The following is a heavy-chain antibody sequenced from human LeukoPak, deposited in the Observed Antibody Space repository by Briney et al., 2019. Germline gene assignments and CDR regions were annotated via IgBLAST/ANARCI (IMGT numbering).Heavy chain of an antibody. J-gene: IGHJ5*02. CDR1: GGSFNDSY. CDR3: ARGLRDISGWWGWFDP. D-gene: IGHD6-19*01. V-gene: IGHV4-34*01. CDR2: INYSGDT. Sequence: SETLSLTCAVYGGSFNDSYWSWIRQPPGKGLEWIGEINYSGDTNYKSSLKSRVTMSVDTSKNQFSLKVTSVTAADTAVYYCARGLRDISGWWGWFDPWGQGTLVTVSS.